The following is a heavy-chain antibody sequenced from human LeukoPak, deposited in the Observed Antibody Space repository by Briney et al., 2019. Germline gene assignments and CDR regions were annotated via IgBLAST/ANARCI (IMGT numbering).Heavy chain of an antibody. J-gene: IGHJ5*02. CDR1: GYTFTSYY. CDR3: ARDRRGSGDDPGVWFDP. Sequence: ASVKVSCKASGYTFTSYYMHWVRQAPGQGLEWMGWISTYNGNTNYAQNLQGRVTMTTDTSTTTAYMELRSLRSDDTAVYYCARDRRGSGDDPGVWFDPWGQGTLVTVSS. CDR2: ISTYNGNT. V-gene: IGHV1-18*04. D-gene: IGHD5-12*01.